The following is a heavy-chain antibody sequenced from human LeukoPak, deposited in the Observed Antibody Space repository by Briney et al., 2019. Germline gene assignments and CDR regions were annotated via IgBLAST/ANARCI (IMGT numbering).Heavy chain of an antibody. CDR3: AKDPYSYGSYFDP. CDR1: GFTFSGCG. D-gene: IGHD5-18*01. CDR2: IWYDGRDK. J-gene: IGHJ4*02. Sequence: GGSLRLSCAASGFTFSGCGMHWVRQAPGKELEWVAFIWYDGRDKYYADSVKGQFTISRDNSKNTLYLQMNSLRAEDTAVYYCAKDPYSYGSYFDPWGQGTLVTVSS. V-gene: IGHV3-30*02.